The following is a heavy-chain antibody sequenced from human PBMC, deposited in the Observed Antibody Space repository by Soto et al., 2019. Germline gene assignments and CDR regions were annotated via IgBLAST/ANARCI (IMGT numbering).Heavy chain of an antibody. J-gene: IGHJ4*02. CDR2: IHAGNGNT. CDR3: ARGVAFLDY. V-gene: IGHV1-3*01. Sequence: GSVKVSCNSSGYTFSRYAIHCVRQAPGQGLEWMGWIHAGNGNTKYSQSFQGRVTISRDTSATTAYMELNSLRSEDTAVYYCARGVAFLDYWGQGTLVTVSS. D-gene: IGHD2-15*01. CDR1: GYTFSRYA.